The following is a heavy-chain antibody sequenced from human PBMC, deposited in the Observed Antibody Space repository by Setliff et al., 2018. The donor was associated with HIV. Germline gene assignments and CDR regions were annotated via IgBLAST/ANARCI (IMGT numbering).Heavy chain of an antibody. CDR3: ARILLDYYGSGSYRAFDI. J-gene: IGHJ3*02. CDR1: GGSISSGSYY. Sequence: PSETLSLTCTVSGGSISSGSYYWSWIRQPAGKGLVWIGRIYTSGSTNYNPSLKSRVTMSVDTSKNQFSLKLSSVTAADTAVYYCARILLDYYGSGSYRAFDIWGQGTMVTVSS. V-gene: IGHV4-61*02. D-gene: IGHD3-10*01. CDR2: IYTSGST.